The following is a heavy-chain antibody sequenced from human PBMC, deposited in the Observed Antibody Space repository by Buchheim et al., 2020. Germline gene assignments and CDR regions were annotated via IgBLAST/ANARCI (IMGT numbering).Heavy chain of an antibody. Sequence: QVQLVESGGGVVQPGRSLRLSCAASGFTFSSYAMHWVRQAPGKGLEWVAVISYDGSNKYYADSVKGRFTISRDNSKNTLYLQMNSLRAEDTAVYYCAISSRRITMVRGVIYFDYWGQGTL. CDR3: AISSRRITMVRGVIYFDY. D-gene: IGHD3-10*01. V-gene: IGHV3-30*14. CDR2: ISYDGSNK. CDR1: GFTFSSYA. J-gene: IGHJ4*02.